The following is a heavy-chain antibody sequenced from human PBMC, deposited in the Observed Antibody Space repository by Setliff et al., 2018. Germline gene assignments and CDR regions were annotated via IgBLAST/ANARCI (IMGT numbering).Heavy chain of an antibody. V-gene: IGHV4-59*01. Sequence: SSETLSLTCTVSGGSISSYYWSWIRQPPGKGLEWIGNIYYSGSTNYNPSLKSRVTISVDTSKKQFSLKLSSVTAADTAVYYCARAGLGYSSGWYGHDAFDIWGQGTMVTVSS. J-gene: IGHJ3*02. D-gene: IGHD6-19*01. CDR3: ARAGLGYSSGWYGHDAFDI. CDR2: IYYSGST. CDR1: GGSISSYY.